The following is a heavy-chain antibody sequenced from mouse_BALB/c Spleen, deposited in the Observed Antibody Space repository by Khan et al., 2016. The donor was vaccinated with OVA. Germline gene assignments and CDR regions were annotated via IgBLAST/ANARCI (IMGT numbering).Heavy chain of an antibody. D-gene: IGHD2-2*01. CDR3: TRSGYGSFAY. CDR1: GYTFTSYY. V-gene: IGHV1S81*02. Sequence: VQLQQSGAELMKPGASVRLSCKASGYTFTSYYLYWVKQRPGQGLEWIGDINPSSGGTNFNEKFKSKATLTVDKSSSTAYIQLNSLTSEDSAVYYCTRSGYGSFAYWGQGTLVTVSA. CDR2: INPSSGGT. J-gene: IGHJ3*01.